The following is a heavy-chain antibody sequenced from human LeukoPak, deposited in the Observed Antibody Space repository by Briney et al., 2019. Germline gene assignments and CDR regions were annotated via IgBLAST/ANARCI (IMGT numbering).Heavy chain of an antibody. D-gene: IGHD2-2*02. Sequence: ASVKVSCKASGYTFTSYDINWVRQAPGQGLEWMGWINPNSGGTNYAQKFQGRVTMTRDTSISTAYMELSRLRSDDTAVYYCARGGFAAHHYQPLLYILDYWGQGTLVTVSS. V-gene: IGHV1-2*02. J-gene: IGHJ4*02. CDR3: ARGGFAAHHYQPLLYILDY. CDR1: GYTFTSYD. CDR2: INPNSGGT.